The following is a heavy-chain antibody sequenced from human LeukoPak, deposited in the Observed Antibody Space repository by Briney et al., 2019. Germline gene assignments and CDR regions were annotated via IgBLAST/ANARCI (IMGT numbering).Heavy chain of an antibody. J-gene: IGHJ4*02. CDR1: GYTFTTYA. V-gene: IGHV1-18*01. CDR3: ARDYMTRSGVFDY. CDR2: ISAYNGNT. Sequence: ASVKVSCKASGYTFTTYAMNWVRQAPGQGLEWMGWISAYNGNTNYAQKLQGRVTMTTDTSTSTAYMELRSLRSDDTAVYYCARDYMTRSGVFDYWGQGTLVTVSS. D-gene: IGHD3-10*01.